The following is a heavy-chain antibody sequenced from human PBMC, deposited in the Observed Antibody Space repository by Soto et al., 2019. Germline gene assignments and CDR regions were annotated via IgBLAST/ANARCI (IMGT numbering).Heavy chain of an antibody. CDR2: IYYSGST. D-gene: IGHD3-22*01. Sequence: PSETLSLTCTVSGGSISSSSYYWGWLRQPPGKGLEWIGSIYYSGSTYYNPSLKSRVTISVDTSKNQFSLKLSSVTAADTAVYYCARYYDSSGYYYGGYNWFDPWGQGTLVTVSS. CDR3: ARYYDSSGYYYGGYNWFDP. J-gene: IGHJ5*02. CDR1: GGSISSSSYY. V-gene: IGHV4-39*01.